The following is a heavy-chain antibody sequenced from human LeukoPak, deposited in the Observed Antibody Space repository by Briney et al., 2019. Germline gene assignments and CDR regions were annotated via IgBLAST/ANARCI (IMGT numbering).Heavy chain of an antibody. J-gene: IGHJ4*02. CDR3: ARERYGNYN. V-gene: IGHV3-7*03. CDR1: GFTFSSFW. Sequence: GGSLRLSCAASGFTFSSFWTIWVRQAPGKGLEWVANIKEDGSVKNYVDSVKGRFTISRDNAKNSLFLQMNSLRAEDTAVYYCARERYGNYNWGQGTLVTVSS. D-gene: IGHD4-11*01. CDR2: IKEDGSVK.